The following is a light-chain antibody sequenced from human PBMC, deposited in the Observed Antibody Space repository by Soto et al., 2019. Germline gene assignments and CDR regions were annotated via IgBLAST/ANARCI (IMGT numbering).Light chain of an antibody. CDR1: QSISNY. Sequence: DIQMTQSPSSLSASVGDRVTITCRASQSISNYVNWYQQRLGKAPNLLIYAASSLQSGVPSRLSGSGSGRDFTLTISSLHPEDFATYYCQQSYHTLPLTFGGGTKVEI. CDR3: QQSYHTLPLT. J-gene: IGKJ4*01. CDR2: AAS. V-gene: IGKV1-39*01.